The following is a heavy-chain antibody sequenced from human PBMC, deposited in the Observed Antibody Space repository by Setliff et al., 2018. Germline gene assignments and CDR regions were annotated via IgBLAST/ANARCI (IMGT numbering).Heavy chain of an antibody. V-gene: IGHV3-48*01. Sequence: GGSLRLSCAASGFTFSGYSMNWVRQAPGKGLEWVSYISGSSNIISYADSVKGRFTISRDNSKNTLYLQMNSLRAEDTAVYYCTTGSVCVGDCYSGRLNYWGQGTLVTVSS. D-gene: IGHD2-21*02. CDR1: GFTFSGYS. CDR3: TTGSVCVGDCYSGRLNY. CDR2: ISGSSNII. J-gene: IGHJ4*02.